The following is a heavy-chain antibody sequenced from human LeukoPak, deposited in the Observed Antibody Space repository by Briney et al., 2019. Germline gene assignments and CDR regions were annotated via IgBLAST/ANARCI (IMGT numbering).Heavy chain of an antibody. CDR2: IYYSGST. V-gene: IGHV4-39*01. J-gene: IGHJ5*02. CDR1: GGSISSSSYY. D-gene: IGHD3-22*01. CDR3: ARHVTNYYDSSGYSDNWFDP. Sequence: SETLSLTCTVSGGSISSSSYYWGWIRQPPGKGLEWIGSIYYSGSTYYNPSLKSRVTISVDTSKNQFSLKLSSVTAADTAVYYCARHVTNYYDSSGYSDNWFDPWGQGTLVTVSS.